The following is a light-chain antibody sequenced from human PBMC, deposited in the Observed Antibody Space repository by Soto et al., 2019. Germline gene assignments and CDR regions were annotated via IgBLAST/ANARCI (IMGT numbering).Light chain of an antibody. J-gene: IGLJ2*01. CDR2: KDS. V-gene: IGLV3-27*01. CDR3: YSAADNNRGV. CDR1: VLAKKY. Sequence: SYELTQPSSVSVSPGQTARITYSGDVLAKKYARWFQQKPGQAPVLVIYKDSERPSGIPERFSGSSSGTTVTLTISGAQVEDEADYYCYSAADNNRGVFGGGTKLTVL.